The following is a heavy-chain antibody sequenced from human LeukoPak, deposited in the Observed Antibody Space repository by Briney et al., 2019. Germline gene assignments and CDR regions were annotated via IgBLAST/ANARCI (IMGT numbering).Heavy chain of an antibody. CDR3: EKKGRGFNIGGPYFDH. V-gene: IGHV3-30*02. J-gene: IGHJ4*02. D-gene: IGHD2-15*01. CDR2: TQFDGSKR. CDR1: GFTFSNYD. Sequence: QTGGSPRLSCAASGFTFSNYDMHWVRQAPGKGLEWVASTQFDGSKRFHADSVKGRFTVSRDNSNNTVHLQMNNLRTDDTAVYYCEKKGRGFNIGGPYFDHWGQGTLVAVSS.